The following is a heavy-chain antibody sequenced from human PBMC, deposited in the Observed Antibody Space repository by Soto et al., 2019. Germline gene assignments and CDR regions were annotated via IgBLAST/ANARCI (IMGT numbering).Heavy chain of an antibody. D-gene: IGHD6-19*01. J-gene: IGHJ3*02. V-gene: IGHV3-72*01. Sequence: GGSLRLSCEASGLIFSERYIDWVRQAPGKGLEWVARSRNKAKSYTTDYAASVKGRFIISRDDSKKSVYLQMDSLKTEDTAVYFCNSLPTPGFAVTDKQHAFDIWGQGTMVTVSS. CDR2: SRNKAKSYTT. CDR1: GLIFSERY. CDR3: NSLPTPGFAVTDKQHAFDI.